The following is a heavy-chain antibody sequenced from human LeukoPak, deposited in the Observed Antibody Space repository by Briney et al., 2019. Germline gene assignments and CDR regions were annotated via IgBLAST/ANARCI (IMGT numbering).Heavy chain of an antibody. CDR1: GASISSYY. CDR3: ARGRVVAATLDYYYYGMDV. D-gene: IGHD2-15*01. J-gene: IGHJ6*02. V-gene: IGHV4-4*07. CDR2: IYTSGST. Sequence: SETLSLTCTVSGASISSYYWTWIRQPAGKGLEWVGRIYTSGSTNYNPSLKSRVTISVDTSKNQFSLKLNSVTAADTAMYYCARGRVVAATLDYYYYGMDVWGQGTTVTVSS.